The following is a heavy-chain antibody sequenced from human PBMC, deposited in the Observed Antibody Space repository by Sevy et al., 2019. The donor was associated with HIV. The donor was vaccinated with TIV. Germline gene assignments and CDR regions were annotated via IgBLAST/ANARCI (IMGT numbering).Heavy chain of an antibody. CDR3: AKDFYMVRDMGYYFDY. CDR1: GFTFSSYG. D-gene: IGHD3-10*01. Sequence: GGSLRLSCAPSGFTFSSYGMHWVRQAPGKGLEWVAVISYDGSNKYYADSVKGRFTISRDNSKNTLYLQMNSLRAEDTAVYYCAKDFYMVRDMGYYFDYWGQGTLVTVSS. CDR2: ISYDGSNK. J-gene: IGHJ4*02. V-gene: IGHV3-30*18.